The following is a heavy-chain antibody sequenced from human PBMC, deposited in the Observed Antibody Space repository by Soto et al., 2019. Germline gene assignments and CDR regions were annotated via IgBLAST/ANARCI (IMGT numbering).Heavy chain of an antibody. D-gene: IGHD6-19*01. CDR2: ISYDGSNK. V-gene: IGHV3-30*18. CDR3: AKPGIAVANDAFDI. Sequence: QVQLVESGGGVVQPGRSLRLSCAASGFTFSSYGMHWVRQAPGKGLEWVAVISYDGSNKYYADSVKGRFTISRDNSKNTMYLQMNSLRAEDTAVYYCAKPGIAVANDAFDIWGQGTMVTVSS. J-gene: IGHJ3*02. CDR1: GFTFSSYG.